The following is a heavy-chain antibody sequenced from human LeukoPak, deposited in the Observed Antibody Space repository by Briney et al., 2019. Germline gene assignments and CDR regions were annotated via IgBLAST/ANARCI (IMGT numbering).Heavy chain of an antibody. V-gene: IGHV1-69*13. Sequence: VASVKVSCKASGGTFSSYAISWVRQAPGQGLEWMGGIIPIFGTANYAQKFQGRVTITADESTSTAYMELSSLRSEDTAVYYCARRIAAAGTGWFDPWGQGTLVTVSS. D-gene: IGHD6-13*01. CDR3: ARRIAAAGTGWFDP. J-gene: IGHJ5*02. CDR1: GGTFSSYA. CDR2: IIPIFGTA.